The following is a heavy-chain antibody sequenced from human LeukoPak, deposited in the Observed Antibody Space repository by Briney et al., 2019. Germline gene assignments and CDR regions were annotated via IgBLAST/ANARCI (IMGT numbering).Heavy chain of an antibody. V-gene: IGHV4-34*01. CDR3: ARGDRIRIAAAGKIFDY. CDR2: INHSGST. J-gene: IGHJ4*02. CDR1: GGSFSGYY. D-gene: IGHD6-13*01. Sequence: SETLSLTCAVYGGSFSGYYWSWIRQPPGKGLEWIGEINHSGSTNYNPSLKSRVTISVDTSKNQFSLKLSSVTAADTAVYYCARGDRIRIAAAGKIFDYWGQGTLVTVSS.